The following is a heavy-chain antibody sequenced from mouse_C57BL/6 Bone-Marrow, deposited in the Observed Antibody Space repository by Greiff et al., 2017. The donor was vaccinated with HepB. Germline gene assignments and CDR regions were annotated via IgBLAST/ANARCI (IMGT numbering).Heavy chain of an antibody. V-gene: IGHV1-54*01. Sequence: VQLQQSGAELVRPGTSVKVSCKASGYAFTNYLIEWVKQRPGQGLEWIGVINPGSGGTNYNEKFKGKATLTADKSSSTAYMQLSSLTSEDSAVYFCASQGFAYWGQGTLVTVSA. J-gene: IGHJ3*01. CDR3: ASQGFAY. CDR1: GYAFTNYL. CDR2: INPGSGGT.